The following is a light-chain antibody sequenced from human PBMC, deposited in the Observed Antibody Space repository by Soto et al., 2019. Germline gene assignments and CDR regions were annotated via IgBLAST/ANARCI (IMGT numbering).Light chain of an antibody. CDR2: SNT. CDR3: AAWDDSLNGHV. J-gene: IGLJ2*01. Sequence: QSVLTQTPSASGTPGQRITISCSGSSSNIGSRTVNWYPQFPGTAPKVLIYSNTQRPSGVPDRFSASKSGTTASLAISGLQSEDEADYYCAAWDDSLNGHVFGGGTKLTVL. CDR1: SSNIGSRT. V-gene: IGLV1-44*01.